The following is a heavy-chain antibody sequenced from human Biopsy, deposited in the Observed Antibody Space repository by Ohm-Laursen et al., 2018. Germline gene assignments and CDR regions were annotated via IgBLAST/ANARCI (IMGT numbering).Heavy chain of an antibody. D-gene: IGHD3-9*01. CDR2: INPNSGDT. Sequence: AASVKVSCKPSGYTFTAFSVNWLRQAPGQGLEWMGWINPNSGDTDYPQNFQGRVSMTRDTSISTAYMDLSSLRSDDTAVYYCATKLTGYFHHWGQGTLVIVSS. V-gene: IGHV1-2*02. CDR3: ATKLTGYFHH. J-gene: IGHJ1*01. CDR1: GYTFTAFS.